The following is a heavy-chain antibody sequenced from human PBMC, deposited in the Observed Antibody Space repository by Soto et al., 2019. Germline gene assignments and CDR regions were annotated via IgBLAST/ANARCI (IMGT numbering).Heavy chain of an antibody. V-gene: IGHV4-59*03. D-gene: IGHD6-19*01. J-gene: IGHJ5*02. CDR1: GSSIIGYY. CDR2: IHYSGSA. CDR3: AGAVSASGLDWLDH. Sequence: SETLSLTCTFSGSSIIGYYWTWIRQSPERGLEWIGYIHYSGSANSNPSLNSRLTMSVDRSKTQFYMKLTSVTAADTDAYFCAGAVSASGLDWLDHCGQGPLVTVSS.